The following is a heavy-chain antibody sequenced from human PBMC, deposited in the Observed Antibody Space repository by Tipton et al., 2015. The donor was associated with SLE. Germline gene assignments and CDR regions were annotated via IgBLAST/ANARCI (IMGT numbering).Heavy chain of an antibody. Sequence: SGAEVKKPGASVKVSCKTSGYTFTDYYMHWVRQAPGKGLEWVSSSSTGGRFIFYADSVKGRFTISRDNSKNTLYLQMNSLRAEDTAVYYCARDRGSGWFDFDYWGQGTLVTVSS. V-gene: IGHV3-69-1*01. CDR1: GYTFTDYY. CDR2: SSTGGRFI. D-gene: IGHD6-19*01. J-gene: IGHJ4*02. CDR3: ARDRGSGWFDFDY.